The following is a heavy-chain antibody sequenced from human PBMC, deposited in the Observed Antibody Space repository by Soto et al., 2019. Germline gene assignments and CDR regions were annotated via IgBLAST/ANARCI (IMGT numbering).Heavy chain of an antibody. Sequence: GASVKVSCKASGGTFSSYAICWVRHAPGQGLEWMGGIIPIFGTANYAQKFQGRVTITADESTSTAYMELSSLRSEDTAVYYCASAPHVGYSSSWYRLHYWGQGTLVTVPQ. J-gene: IGHJ4*02. CDR2: IIPIFGTA. CDR1: GGTFSSYA. CDR3: ASAPHVGYSSSWYRLHY. D-gene: IGHD6-13*01. V-gene: IGHV1-69*13.